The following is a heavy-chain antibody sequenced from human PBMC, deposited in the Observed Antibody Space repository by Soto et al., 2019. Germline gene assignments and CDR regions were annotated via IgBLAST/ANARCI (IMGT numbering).Heavy chain of an antibody. CDR1: GFTFSSYA. V-gene: IGHV3-30-3*01. CDR2: ISYDGSNK. CDR3: ARGGEGITMIVVVITGAFDI. J-gene: IGHJ3*02. Sequence: QVQLVESGGGVVQPGRSLRLSCAASGFTFSSYAMHWVRQAPGKGLEWVAVISYDGSNKYYADSVKGRFTISRDNSKNTLYLQMSSLRAEDTAVYYCARGGEGITMIVVVITGAFDIWGQGTMVTVSS. D-gene: IGHD3-22*01.